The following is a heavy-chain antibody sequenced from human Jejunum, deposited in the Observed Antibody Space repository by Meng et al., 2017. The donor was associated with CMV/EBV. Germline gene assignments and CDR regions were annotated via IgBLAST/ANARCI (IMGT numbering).Heavy chain of an antibody. V-gene: IGHV3-74*01. Sequence: AASGFTFSSYWMHWVRQAPGKGLVWVSRIKSDGISTTYADSVKGRFTISRDNAKNTLYLQMNSLRAEDTAIYYCAKTGDGFTFDYWGQGTVVTVSS. D-gene: IGHD2-21*02. CDR1: GFTFSSYW. CDR2: IKSDGIST. J-gene: IGHJ4*02. CDR3: AKTGDGFTFDY.